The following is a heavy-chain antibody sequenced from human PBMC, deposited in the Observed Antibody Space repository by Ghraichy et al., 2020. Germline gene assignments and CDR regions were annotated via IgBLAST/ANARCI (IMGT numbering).Heavy chain of an antibody. V-gene: IGHV4-39*01. D-gene: IGHD6-13*01. CDR2: RDTGGSA. Sequence: SETLSLTCTGSGESISKSIYYWSWIGLPPYKVLEWNGCRDTGGSADYNPSLKSRVTISADTSKNQFSLKLNPVAATDTAVYYCATLYGSSWPFDHWGQGTLVTVSS. CDR3: ATLYGSSWPFDH. J-gene: IGHJ4*02. CDR1: GESISKSIYY.